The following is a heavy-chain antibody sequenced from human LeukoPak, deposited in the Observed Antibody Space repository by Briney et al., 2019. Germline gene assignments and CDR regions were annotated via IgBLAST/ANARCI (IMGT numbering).Heavy chain of an antibody. D-gene: IGHD3-3*01. CDR2: IKQDGSEK. V-gene: IGHV3-7*01. CDR1: GFTFSTYA. Sequence: GGSLRLSCAASGFTFSTYAMHWVRQAPGKGLEWVANIKQDGSEKYYVDSVKGRFTISRDNAKNSLYLQMNSLRAEGTAVYYCARDIRSHYDFWSGYYYYYMDVWGKGTTVTVSS. CDR3: ARDIRSHYDFWSGYYYYYMDV. J-gene: IGHJ6*03.